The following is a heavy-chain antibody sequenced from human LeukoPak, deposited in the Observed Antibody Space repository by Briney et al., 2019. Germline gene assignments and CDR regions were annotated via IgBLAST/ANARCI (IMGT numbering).Heavy chain of an antibody. V-gene: IGHV4-34*01. J-gene: IGHJ4*02. D-gene: IGHD4-23*01. CDR1: GGSFSDSY. CDR3: ARGSNSVAY. Sequence: KPSETLSLTCAVYGGSFSDSYWSRIRQPPGEGLEWIGEINHDGTTNYNPSLKSRVTISVDTSKNQFPLNLSSVTAADTAVYYCARGSNSVAYWGQGTLVTVSS. CDR2: INHDGTT.